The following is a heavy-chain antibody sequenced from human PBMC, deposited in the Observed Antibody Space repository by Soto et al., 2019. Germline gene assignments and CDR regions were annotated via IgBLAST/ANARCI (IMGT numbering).Heavy chain of an antibody. J-gene: IGHJ6*02. Sequence: PGESLKISCKGSGYSFTSYWISWVRQMPGKGLEWMGRIDPSDSYTNYSPSFQGHVTISADKSISTAYLQWSSLKASDTAMYYCAIVQAAIPPYYYYYGMDVWGQGTTVTVS. D-gene: IGHD2-2*02. V-gene: IGHV5-10-1*01. CDR2: IDPSDSYT. CDR1: GYSFTSYW. CDR3: AIVQAAIPPYYYYYGMDV.